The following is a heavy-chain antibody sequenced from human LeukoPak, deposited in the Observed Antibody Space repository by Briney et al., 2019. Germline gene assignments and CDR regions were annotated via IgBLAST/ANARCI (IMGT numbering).Heavy chain of an antibody. J-gene: IGHJ4*02. V-gene: IGHV3-30*02. D-gene: IGHD3-10*01. CDR1: GFTFSSYG. CDR3: AKGRGIDYFDY. CDR2: IRYDGSNK. Sequence: PGGSLRLSCAASGFTFSSYGMHWVRQAPGKGLEWVAFIRYDGSNKYYAGSVKGRFTISRDNSKNTLYLQMNSLRAEDTAVYYCAKGRGIDYFDYWGQGTLVTVSS.